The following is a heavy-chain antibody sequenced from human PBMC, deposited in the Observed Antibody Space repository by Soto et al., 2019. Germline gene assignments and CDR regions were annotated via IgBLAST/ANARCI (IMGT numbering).Heavy chain of an antibody. CDR3: ARHNYGSGSTYFDY. J-gene: IGHJ4*02. CDR2: IYYSGST. Sequence: SETLSLTCTGSGGSISSYYWSWIRQPPGKGLEWIGYIYYSGSTNYNPSLKSRVTISVDTSKNQFSLKLNSMTAADTAVDYCARHNYGSGSTYFDYWGQGTLVSVSS. D-gene: IGHD3-10*01. V-gene: IGHV4-59*08. CDR1: GGSISSYY.